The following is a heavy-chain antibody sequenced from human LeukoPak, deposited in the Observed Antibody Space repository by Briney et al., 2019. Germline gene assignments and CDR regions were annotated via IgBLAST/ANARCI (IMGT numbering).Heavy chain of an antibody. CDR2: ITGSGDTT. CDR3: ARIRFGESYAPKSYYYYYMDV. D-gene: IGHD3-10*01. J-gene: IGHJ6*03. Sequence: GQSLRLSCAASGFTFSTYAMSWVRQAPGKGLEWLCGITGSGDTTHHVDSVKGRFTVSRDNSKNTLFLQMNSLRAEDTAVYYCARIRFGESYAPKSYYYYYMDVWGKGTTVTISS. CDR1: GFTFSTYA. V-gene: IGHV3-23*01.